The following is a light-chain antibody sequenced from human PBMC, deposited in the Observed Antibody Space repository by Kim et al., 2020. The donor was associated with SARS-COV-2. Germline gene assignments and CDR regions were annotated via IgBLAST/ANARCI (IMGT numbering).Light chain of an antibody. Sequence: QSVLTQPPSASEAPGQRVTISCSGNSSNIGTNAVNWYQQFPGTAPKLLIFENNALSSGVSDRFSGSKSGTSASLAISGLQSEDEADYYCATWDDGLSAWMFGGGTQLTVL. CDR1: SSNIGTNA. CDR3: ATWDDGLSAWM. V-gene: IGLV1-36*01. J-gene: IGLJ3*02. CDR2: ENN.